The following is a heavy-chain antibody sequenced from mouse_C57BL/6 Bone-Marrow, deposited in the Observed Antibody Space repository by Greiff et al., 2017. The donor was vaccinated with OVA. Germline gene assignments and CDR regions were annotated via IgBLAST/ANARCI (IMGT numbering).Heavy chain of an antibody. Sequence: QVQLQQSGAELVRPGASVKLSCKASGYTFTDYYINWVKQRPGQGLEWIARIYPGSGNTYYNEKFKGKATLTAEKSSSTAYMQLSSLTSEDSAVYFCARPYYSNYGFAYWGQGTLVTVSA. J-gene: IGHJ3*01. CDR3: ARPYYSNYGFAY. CDR2: IYPGSGNT. D-gene: IGHD2-5*01. V-gene: IGHV1-76*01. CDR1: GYTFTDYY.